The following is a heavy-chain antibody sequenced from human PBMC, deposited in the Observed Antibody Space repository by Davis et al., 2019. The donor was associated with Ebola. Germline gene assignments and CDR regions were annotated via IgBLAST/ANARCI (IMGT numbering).Heavy chain of an antibody. V-gene: IGHV3-23*01. D-gene: IGHD3-9*01. Sequence: GESLKISCAASGFIFRNYVMSWVRQAPGKGLEWVSTLGTSADTYYADSVKGRFTTSRDNSRNTLYLQMNGLRVEDTAIYYCAKDTSNIWFDIWGQGTLVTVSS. CDR2: LGTSADT. CDR1: GFIFRNYV. J-gene: IGHJ4*02. CDR3: AKDTSNIWFDI.